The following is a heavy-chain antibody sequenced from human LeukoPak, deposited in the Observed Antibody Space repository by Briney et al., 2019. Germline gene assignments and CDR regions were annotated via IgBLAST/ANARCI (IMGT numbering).Heavy chain of an antibody. V-gene: IGHV1-69*05. D-gene: IGHD6-19*01. J-gene: IGHJ4*02. CDR3: ARGAWYNSAYTALHYFDY. CDR1: GGTFSSYA. Sequence: SVKVSCKASGGTFSSYAISWVRQAPGQGLEWMGGIIPIFGTANYAQKFQDKVTMTRDTSISTAYMELSSLRSEDTAIYYCARGAWYNSAYTALHYFDYWGQGTLVTVSS. CDR2: IIPIFGTA.